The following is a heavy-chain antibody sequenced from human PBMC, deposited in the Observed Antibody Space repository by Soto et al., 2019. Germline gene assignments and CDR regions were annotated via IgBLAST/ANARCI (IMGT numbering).Heavy chain of an antibody. CDR3: ARAVVVAATRYYYYYYMDV. D-gene: IGHD2-15*01. Sequence: QVQLQQWGAGLLKPSETLSLTCAVYGGSFSGYYWSWIRQPPGKGLEWIGEINHSGSTNYNPSLKSRVTISVVTSKNQFSLKLSSVTAAYTAVYYCARAVVVAATRYYYYYYMDVWGKGTTVTVSS. V-gene: IGHV4-34*01. CDR1: GGSFSGYY. J-gene: IGHJ6*03. CDR2: INHSGST.